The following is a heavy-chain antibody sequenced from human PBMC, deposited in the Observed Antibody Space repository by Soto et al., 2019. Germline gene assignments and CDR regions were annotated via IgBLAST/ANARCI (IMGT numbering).Heavy chain of an antibody. D-gene: IGHD2-2*03. CDR1: GFTFDDYT. CDR2: ISWDGGST. J-gene: IGHJ6*02. V-gene: IGHV3-43*01. CDR3: AKVGGYCSSTSCPPYYYGMDV. Sequence: GSLRLSCAASGFTFDDYTMHWVRQAPGKGLEWVSLISWDGGSTYYADSVKGRFTISRDNSKNSLYLQMNSLRTEDTALYYCAKVGGYCSSTSCPPYYYGMDVWGQGTTVTVSS.